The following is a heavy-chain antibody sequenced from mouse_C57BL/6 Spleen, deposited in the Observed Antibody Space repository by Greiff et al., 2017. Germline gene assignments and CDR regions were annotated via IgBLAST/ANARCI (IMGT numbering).Heavy chain of an antibody. D-gene: IGHD1-1*01. J-gene: IGHJ4*01. V-gene: IGHV1-15*01. CDR1: GYTFTDYE. CDR3: TVVAEDYAMDY. Sequence: VKLQESGAELVRPGASVTLSCKASGYTFTDYEMHWVKQTPVHGLEWIGAIDPETGGTAYNQKFKGKAILTADKSSSTAYMELRSLTSEDSAVYYCTVVAEDYAMDYWGQGTSVTVSS. CDR2: IDPETGGT.